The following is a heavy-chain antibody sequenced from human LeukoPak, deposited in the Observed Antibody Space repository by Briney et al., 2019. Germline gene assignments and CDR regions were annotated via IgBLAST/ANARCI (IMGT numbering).Heavy chain of an antibody. CDR3: AKDEGRLINNWYRQY. D-gene: IGHD1-1*01. J-gene: IGHJ4*02. V-gene: IGHV3-66*01. Sequence: GGSLRLSCAVSGFTVSNNYMSWVRQAPGKGLEWVSVIYILGSAYYADSVKGRFTISRDNSKNTLYLHINSLTAGDTAMYYCAKDEGRLINNWYRQYWGQGTPVTVSP. CDR2: IYILGSA. CDR1: GFTVSNNY.